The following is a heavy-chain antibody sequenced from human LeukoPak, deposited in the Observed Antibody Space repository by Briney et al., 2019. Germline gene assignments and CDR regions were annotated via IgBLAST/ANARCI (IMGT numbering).Heavy chain of an antibody. CDR1: GYTFTSYD. J-gene: IGHJ4*02. CDR3: AREYYDSSGTVDY. CDR2: INPNSGGT. Sequence: ASVKVSCKASGYTFTSYDINWVRQATGQGLEWMGWINPNSGGTNYAQKFQGRVTMTRDTSISTAYMELSRLRSDDTAVYYCAREYYDSSGTVDYWGQGTLVTVSS. V-gene: IGHV1-2*02. D-gene: IGHD3-22*01.